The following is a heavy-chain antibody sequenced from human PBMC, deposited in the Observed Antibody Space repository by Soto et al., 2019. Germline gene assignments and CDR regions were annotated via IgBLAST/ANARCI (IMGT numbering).Heavy chain of an antibody. D-gene: IGHD1-26*01. J-gene: IGHJ4*02. CDR3: ARDRGSYYPFDY. CDR2: IYSGGST. Sequence: GGSLRLSCAASGFTVSSNYMSWVRQAPGKGLEWLSVIYSGGSTYYADSVKGRFTISRDNSKNTLYLQMNSLRAEDTAVYYCARDRGSYYPFDYWGQGTLVTVSS. V-gene: IGHV3-53*01. CDR1: GFTVSSNY.